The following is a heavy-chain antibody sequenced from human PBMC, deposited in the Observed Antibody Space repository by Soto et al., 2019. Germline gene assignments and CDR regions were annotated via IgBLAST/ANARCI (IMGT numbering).Heavy chain of an antibody. CDR1: GCSFSNYA. J-gene: IGHJ1*01. Sequence: GGSLRLSCVAAGCSFSNYARSWVRQAPGKGLEWVSVIRGGGSNTFYADSVKGRFTISRDNSMHTLYLQMTSLTAEDTAIYYCVKNGGTYATSSARYFHLWGQGTLVTVSS. D-gene: IGHD3-16*01. V-gene: IGHV3-23*01. CDR3: VKNGGTYATSSARYFHL. CDR2: IRGGGSNT.